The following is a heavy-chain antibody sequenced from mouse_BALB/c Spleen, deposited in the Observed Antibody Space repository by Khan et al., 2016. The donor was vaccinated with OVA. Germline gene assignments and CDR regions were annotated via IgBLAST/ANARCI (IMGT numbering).Heavy chain of an antibody. CDR3: AGGGAAYYRNDGGAMDY. D-gene: IGHD2-14*01. J-gene: IGHJ4*01. Sequence: QIQLVQSGPELKKPGETVRISCKASGYTFTTAGMQWVQKTPGKGLKWIGWINTHSGVPKYAEDFKGRFAFSLDTSASTAFLQITNLKNEDTATCFYAGGGAAYYRNDGGAMDYWGQGTSVTVSS. CDR1: GYTFTTAG. CDR2: INTHSGVP. V-gene: IGHV9-4*02.